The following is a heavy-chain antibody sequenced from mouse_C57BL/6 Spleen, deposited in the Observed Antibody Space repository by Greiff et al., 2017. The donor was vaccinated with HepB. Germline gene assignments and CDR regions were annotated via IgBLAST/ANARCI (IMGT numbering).Heavy chain of an antibody. V-gene: IGHV1-54*01. Sequence: VQLQQSGAELVRPGTSVKVSCKASGYAFTNYLIEWVKQRPGQGLEWIGVINPGSGGTNYNEKFKGKATLTADKSSSTAYMQLSSLTSEDSAVYFCATVVATDDYWGQGTTLTVSS. D-gene: IGHD1-1*01. CDR3: ATVVATDDY. J-gene: IGHJ2*01. CDR1: GYAFTNYL. CDR2: INPGSGGT.